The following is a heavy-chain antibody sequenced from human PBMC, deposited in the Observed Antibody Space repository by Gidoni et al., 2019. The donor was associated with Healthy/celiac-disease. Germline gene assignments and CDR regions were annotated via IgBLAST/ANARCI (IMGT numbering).Heavy chain of an antibody. Sequence: EVQLLESGGGLVQPGGSLRLSCAASGFPFSSYAMSWVRQAPGTGLEGVSAISGSGGSTYYADSVKGRFTISRDNSKNTLYLQMNSLRAEDTAVDYCAKDRWELPQIDAFDIWGQGTMVTVSS. D-gene: IGHD1-26*01. J-gene: IGHJ3*02. V-gene: IGHV3-23*01. CDR2: ISGSGGST. CDR1: GFPFSSYA. CDR3: AKDRWELPQIDAFDI.